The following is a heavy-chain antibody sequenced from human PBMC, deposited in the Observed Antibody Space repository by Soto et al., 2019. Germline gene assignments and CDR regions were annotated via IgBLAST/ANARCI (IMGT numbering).Heavy chain of an antibody. CDR2: INHSGST. D-gene: IGHD6-13*01. CDR3: ARMTGSWYFFDY. CDR1: GGSFSGYY. V-gene: IGHV4-34*01. J-gene: IGHJ4*02. Sequence: QVQLQQWGAGLLKPSETLSLTCAVYGGSFSGYYWSWIRQPPGKGLEWIGEINHSGSTNYNPSLKRRVTISVDTSKNQFSLKLSSVTAADMAVYYCARMTGSWYFFDYWGQGTLVTVSS.